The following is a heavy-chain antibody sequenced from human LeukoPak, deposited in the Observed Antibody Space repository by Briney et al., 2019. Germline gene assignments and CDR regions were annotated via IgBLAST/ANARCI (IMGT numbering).Heavy chain of an antibody. D-gene: IGHD4-11*01. CDR2: ISGRGGST. V-gene: IGHV3-23*01. CDR1: GFTFSSYA. CDR3: AQDLQTYFFYYGMDV. Sequence: GGSLRLSCTASGFTFSSYAMSWVRQAPGKGLEWVSGISGRGGSTYYADSVKGRFPISRDNSKITLYLQMNSLRAEDTAVYYCAQDLQTYFFYYGMDVWGQRTTGTGSS. J-gene: IGHJ6*02.